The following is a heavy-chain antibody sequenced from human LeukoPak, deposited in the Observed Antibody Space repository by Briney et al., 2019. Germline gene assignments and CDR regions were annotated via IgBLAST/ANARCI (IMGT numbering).Heavy chain of an antibody. CDR2: IYYSGST. V-gene: IGHV4-39*01. CDR1: GGSISSSSDY. J-gene: IGHJ4*02. D-gene: IGHD6-13*01. CDR3: AGYSSSWYDY. Sequence: SETLSLTCTVSGGSISSSSDYWGWIRQPPGKGLEWIGSIYYSGSTYYNPSLKSRVTISVDTSKNQFSLKLSSVTAADTAVYYCAGYSSSWYDYWGQGTLVTVSS.